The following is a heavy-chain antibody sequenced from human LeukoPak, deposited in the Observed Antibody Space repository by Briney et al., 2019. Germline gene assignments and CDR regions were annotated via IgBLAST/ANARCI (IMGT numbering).Heavy chain of an antibody. Sequence: GGSLRLSCAASGFSFSSYAMSWVRQAPGKGLEWVSAMSGSGGSTYYADSVKGRFTISRDNSKNTLYLQMNSLRAEDTAVYYCAKNQLLTLTYYFDYWGQGTLVTVSS. CDR2: MSGSGGST. CDR3: AKNQLLTLTYYFDY. J-gene: IGHJ4*02. D-gene: IGHD2-2*01. CDR1: GFSFSSYA. V-gene: IGHV3-23*01.